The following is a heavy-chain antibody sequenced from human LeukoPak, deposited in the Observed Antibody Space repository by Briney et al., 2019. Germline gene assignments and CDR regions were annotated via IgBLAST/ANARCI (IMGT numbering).Heavy chain of an antibody. CDR2: INHSGGT. V-gene: IGHV4-34*01. J-gene: IGHJ4*02. D-gene: IGHD3-9*01. CDR3: ARGWRLRYFDWLLYPYFDY. Sequence: SETLSLTCAVYGGSFSGYYWSWIRQPPGKGLEWIGEINHSGGTNYNPSLKSRVTISVDTSKNQFTLKLSSVTAADTAVYYCARGWRLRYFDWLLYPYFDYWGQGTLVTVSS. CDR1: GGSFSGYY.